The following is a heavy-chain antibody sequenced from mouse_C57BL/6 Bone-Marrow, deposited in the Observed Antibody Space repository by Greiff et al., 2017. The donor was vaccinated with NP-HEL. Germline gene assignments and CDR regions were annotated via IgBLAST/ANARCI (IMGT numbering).Heavy chain of an antibody. CDR1: GFTFSSYA. V-gene: IGHV5-9-1*02. D-gene: IGHD3-3*01. J-gene: IGHJ4*01. CDR2: ISSGGDYI. CDR3: TRARDGGPYYAMDY. Sequence: EVKVEESGEGLVKPGGSLKLSCAASGFTFSSYAMSWVRQTPEKRLEWVAYISSGGDYIYYADTVKGRFTISRDNARNTLYLQMSSLKSEDTAMYYCTRARDGGPYYAMDYWGQGTSVTVSS.